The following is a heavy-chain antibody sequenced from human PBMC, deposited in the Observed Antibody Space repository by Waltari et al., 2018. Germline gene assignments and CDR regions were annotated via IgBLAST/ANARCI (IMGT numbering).Heavy chain of an antibody. CDR2: INNSGST. V-gene: IGHV4-34*01. D-gene: IGHD3-16*01. Sequence: QVQLQQWGAGLLKPSETLSLTCAVYGGSFSGYYWSWIRQPPGKGLEWIGEINNSGSTNSNPSLKSRVTISVDTSKNQFSLKLSSVTAADTAVYYCARGSTVYVWGSYRAAGFDYWGQGTLVTVSS. CDR1: GGSFSGYY. J-gene: IGHJ4*02. CDR3: ARGSTVYVWGSYRAAGFDY.